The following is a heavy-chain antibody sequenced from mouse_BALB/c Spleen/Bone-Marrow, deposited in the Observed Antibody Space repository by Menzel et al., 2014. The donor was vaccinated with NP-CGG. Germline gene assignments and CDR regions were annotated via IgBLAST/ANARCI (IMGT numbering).Heavy chain of an antibody. CDR1: GFSLTSYG. V-gene: IGHV2-3*01. J-gene: IGHJ4*01. Sequence: VQLVESGTGLVAPSQSLSITCTVSGFSLTSYGVSWVRQPPGKGLEWLGVICGDGSINYHSALISRLSISKNNSKSQVFLKLNSLQTDNTATYYCAKQDYYRYDYAMDYWGQGTSVTVSS. D-gene: IGHD2-14*01. CDR2: ICGDGSI. CDR3: AKQDYYRYDYAMDY.